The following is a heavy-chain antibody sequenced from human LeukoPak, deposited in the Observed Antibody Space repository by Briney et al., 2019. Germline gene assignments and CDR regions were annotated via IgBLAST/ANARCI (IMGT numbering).Heavy chain of an antibody. CDR1: GGSFSGYY. V-gene: IGHV4-34*01. CDR2: INHSGST. D-gene: IGHD6-13*01. Sequence: SETLSLTCAVYGGSFSGYYWSWIRQPPGKGLEWIGEINHSGSTNYNPSLKSRVTISVDTSKNQFSLKLSSVTAADTAVYYCAIMGIAAAGTRFDYWGQGTLVTVSS. J-gene: IGHJ4*02. CDR3: AIMGIAAAGTRFDY.